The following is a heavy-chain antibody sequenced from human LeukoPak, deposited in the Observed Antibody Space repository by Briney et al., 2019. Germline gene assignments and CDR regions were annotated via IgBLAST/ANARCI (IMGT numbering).Heavy chain of an antibody. Sequence: GGSLRLSCAASGFTFSNYWISWVRQAPGKGLEWVANIRQDGSDKFYVDSVKGRFTISRDNAQNSLYLQMNSLRAEDTAVYYCARDPGDVAAAHDALDIWGQGTMVTVSS. CDR3: ARDPGDVAAAHDALDI. CDR1: GFTFSNYW. D-gene: IGHD2-15*01. V-gene: IGHV3-7*01. J-gene: IGHJ3*02. CDR2: IRQDGSDK.